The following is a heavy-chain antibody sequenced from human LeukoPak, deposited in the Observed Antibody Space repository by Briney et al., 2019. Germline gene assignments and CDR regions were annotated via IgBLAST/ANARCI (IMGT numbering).Heavy chain of an antibody. Sequence: KAGGSPRLSCAASGFTFSNAWMSWVRQAPGKGLEWVGRIKSKTDGGTTDYAAPVKGRFTISRDDSKNTLYLQMNSLKTEDTAVYYCTTGVTVTTYPPFDYWGQGTLVTVSS. CDR2: IKSKTDGGTT. CDR3: TTGVTVTTYPPFDY. CDR1: GFTFSNAW. J-gene: IGHJ4*02. D-gene: IGHD4-17*01. V-gene: IGHV3-15*01.